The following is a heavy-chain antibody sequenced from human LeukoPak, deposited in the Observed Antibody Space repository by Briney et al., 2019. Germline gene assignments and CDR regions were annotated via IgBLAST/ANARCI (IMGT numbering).Heavy chain of an antibody. CDR3: ARTGGATFYMDV. V-gene: IGHV4-59*01. D-gene: IGHD1-26*01. CDR2: IYYSGST. J-gene: IGHJ6*03. CDR1: GGSISSYY. Sequence: SETLSLTYTVTGGSISSYYWSWIRQPPGKGLEWIGYIYYSGSTNYNPSLKSRVTISVDTSKNQFSLKLSSVTAADTAVYYCARTGGATFYMDVWGKGTTVTVSS.